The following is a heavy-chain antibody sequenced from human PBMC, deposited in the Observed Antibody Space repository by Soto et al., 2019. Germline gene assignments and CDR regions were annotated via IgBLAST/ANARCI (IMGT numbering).Heavy chain of an antibody. CDR2: ISYDGSNK. V-gene: IGHV3-30*18. CDR1: GFTFSSYG. Sequence: PGGSLRLSCAASGFTFSSYGMHWVRQAPGKGLEWVAVISYDGSNKYYADSVKGRFTISRDNSKNTLYLQMNSLRAEDTAVYYCAKLPLAYYYDRSGYSYYYYGMDVWGQGTTVTV. D-gene: IGHD3-22*01. CDR3: AKLPLAYYYDRSGYSYYYYGMDV. J-gene: IGHJ6*02.